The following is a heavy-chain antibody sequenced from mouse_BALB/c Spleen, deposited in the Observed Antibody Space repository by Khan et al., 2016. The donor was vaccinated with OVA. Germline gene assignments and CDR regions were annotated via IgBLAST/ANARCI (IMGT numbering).Heavy chain of an antibody. J-gene: IGHJ3*01. V-gene: IGHV1S132*01. CDR2: IFPGTGTT. CDR3: ARCCFGNYEFAY. Sequence: QVQLQQSEAELVKPGASVKLSCKTSGYTFTNYWIQWIKQRPGQGLEWIGEIFPGTGTTYYNENFKGKATLTIDTSSTTAYMQLSSLTSEDSAVYFCARCCFGNYEFAYWGQETLVTVSA. D-gene: IGHD2-1*01. CDR1: GYTFTNYW.